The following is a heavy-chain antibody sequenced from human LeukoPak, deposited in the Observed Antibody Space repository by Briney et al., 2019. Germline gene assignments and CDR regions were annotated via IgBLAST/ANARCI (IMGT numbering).Heavy chain of an antibody. CDR1: GYTFIGYY. J-gene: IGHJ5*02. CDR3: AREVVIANWFDP. Sequence: ASVKVSSKASGYTFIGYYMHWVRQAPGQGLEWMGWINPNSGGTNYAQKFQGRVTMTRDTSISTAYMELSRLRSDDTAVYYCAREVVIANWFDPWGQGTLVTVSS. D-gene: IGHD2-21*01. V-gene: IGHV1-2*02. CDR2: INPNSGGT.